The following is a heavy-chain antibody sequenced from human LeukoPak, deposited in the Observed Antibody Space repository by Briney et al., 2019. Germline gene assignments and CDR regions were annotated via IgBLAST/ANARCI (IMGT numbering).Heavy chain of an antibody. Sequence: PGGSLRLSCAASGFTFTSYAMSWVRQAPGKGLEWVAVISYDGSNKYYADSVKGRFTIARDNSKNTLYLQMNSLRAEDTAVYYCAKKYSSSWYYFDYWGQGTLVTVSS. V-gene: IGHV3-30-3*02. CDR3: AKKYSSSWYYFDY. J-gene: IGHJ4*02. CDR1: GFTFTSYA. CDR2: ISYDGSNK. D-gene: IGHD6-13*01.